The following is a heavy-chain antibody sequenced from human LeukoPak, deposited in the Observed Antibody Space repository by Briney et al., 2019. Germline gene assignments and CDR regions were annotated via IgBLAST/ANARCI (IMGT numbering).Heavy chain of an antibody. Sequence: PSETLSLTCAVYGGSFSGYYWSWIRQPPGKGLEWIGEINHSGSTNYNPYLKSRVTISVDTSKNQFSLKLSSVTAADTAVYYCASLLGGDFDYWGQGTLVTVSS. J-gene: IGHJ4*02. CDR2: INHSGST. V-gene: IGHV4-34*01. CDR3: ASLLGGDFDY. D-gene: IGHD3-16*01. CDR1: GGSFSGYY.